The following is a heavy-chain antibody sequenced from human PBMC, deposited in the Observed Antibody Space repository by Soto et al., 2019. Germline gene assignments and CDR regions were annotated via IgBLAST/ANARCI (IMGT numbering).Heavy chain of an antibody. Sequence: ASVKVSCKASGGTFSSYAISWVRQAPGQGLEWMGGIIPIFGTANYAQKFQGRATITADKSTNTAYIELSSLRSEDTAVYYCARCLGLSVVAAIGHYGMDVWGQGTTVTVSS. D-gene: IGHD2-15*01. CDR2: IIPIFGTA. CDR3: ARCLGLSVVAAIGHYGMDV. J-gene: IGHJ6*02. CDR1: GGTFSSYA. V-gene: IGHV1-69*06.